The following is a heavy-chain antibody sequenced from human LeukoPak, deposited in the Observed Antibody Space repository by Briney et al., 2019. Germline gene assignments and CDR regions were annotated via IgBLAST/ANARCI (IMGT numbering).Heavy chain of an antibody. V-gene: IGHV1-69*06. CDR3: ARAPNYDILTGYYLHFDY. CDR2: IIPIFGTA. D-gene: IGHD3-9*01. CDR1: GGTFSSYA. J-gene: IGHJ4*02. Sequence: SVKVSCKASGGTFSSYAISWVRQAPGQGLEWMGGIIPIFGTANYAQKFQGRVTITADKSTSTAYMELSSLRSEDTAVYYCARAPNYDILTGYYLHFDYWGQGTLVTVSS.